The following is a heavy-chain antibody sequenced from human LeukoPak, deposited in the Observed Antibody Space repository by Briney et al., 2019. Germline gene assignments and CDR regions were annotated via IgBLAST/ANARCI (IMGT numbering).Heavy chain of an antibody. CDR3: ARDSGIQAWLPVGYYFES. Sequence: GGSLRLSCAASGFSFSRSGMHWVRQAPGKELEWVAAISFGGDNIYYADSVKGRLTISRDNSQNTLYLQMKSLRPNDTAIYYCARDSGIQAWLPVGYYFESWGQGTLVTASS. D-gene: IGHD5-18*01. CDR1: GFSFSRSG. CDR2: ISFGGDNI. V-gene: IGHV3-30*03. J-gene: IGHJ4*02.